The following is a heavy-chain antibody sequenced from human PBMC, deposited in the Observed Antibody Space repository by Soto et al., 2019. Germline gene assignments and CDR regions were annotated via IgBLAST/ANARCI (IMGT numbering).Heavy chain of an antibody. Sequence: QPWGSLRLSCAASGVTFSNYAMSWVCQAPGKGLEWVSGVVGSGGTTHYADSVKGRFTSSRDNSKNSLYLQMIRLRAEDTAVYYCTKMPFYDFWSPRKKDYYAMDVWGQGTTVTVSS. D-gene: IGHD3-3*01. CDR3: TKMPFYDFWSPRKKDYYAMDV. V-gene: IGHV3-23*01. J-gene: IGHJ6*02. CDR2: VVGSGGTT. CDR1: GVTFSNYA.